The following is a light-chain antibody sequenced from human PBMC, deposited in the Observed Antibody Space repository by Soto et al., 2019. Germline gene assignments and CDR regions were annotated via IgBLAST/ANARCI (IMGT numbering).Light chain of an antibody. CDR3: QQSYTTPGT. CDR2: GAS. Sequence: DIQMTQSPSSLPASVGASVTITCRASQAINKYLNWYQHKAGQAPTLLIYGASSFHKGVPARCRGSGAGTFFTLTISSLQPEDFATYYCQQSYTTPGTFGRGTTVEIK. CDR1: QAINKY. J-gene: IGKJ1*01. V-gene: IGKV1-39*01.